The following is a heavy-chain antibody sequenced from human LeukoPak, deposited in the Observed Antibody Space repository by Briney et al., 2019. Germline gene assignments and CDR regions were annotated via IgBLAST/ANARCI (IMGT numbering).Heavy chain of an antibody. CDR2: ISWDGGST. D-gene: IGHD6-6*01. V-gene: IGHV3-43D*03. J-gene: IGHJ4*02. Sequence: GGSLRLSCAASGFTFYDYAMHWVRHAPGKGLEWVSLISWDGGSTYYADSVKGRFTISRDNSKNSLYLQMNSLRAEDTALYYCAKAVKRSSSSGYFDYWGQGTLVTVSS. CDR1: GFTFYDYA. CDR3: AKAVKRSSSSGYFDY.